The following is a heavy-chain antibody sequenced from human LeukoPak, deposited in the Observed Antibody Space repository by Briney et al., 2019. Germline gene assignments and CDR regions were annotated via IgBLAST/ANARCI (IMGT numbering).Heavy chain of an antibody. J-gene: IGHJ4*02. CDR3: TRDFYGIDY. D-gene: IGHD1-1*01. V-gene: IGHV3-74*01. Sequence: PGGSLRLCCGASGFTSSNYWMHWVRQAPGKGLVWVSRINSDGSSSSYADSVKGRFTTSRDNAKNTVYLQMNSLRAEDTAVYYCTRDFYGIDYWGQGTLVTVSS. CDR2: INSDGSSS. CDR1: GFTSSNYW.